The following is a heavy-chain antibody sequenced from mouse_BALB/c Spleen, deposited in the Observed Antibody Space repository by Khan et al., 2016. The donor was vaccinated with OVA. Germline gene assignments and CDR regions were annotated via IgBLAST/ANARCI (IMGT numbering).Heavy chain of an antibody. J-gene: IGHJ3*01. D-gene: IGHD2-13*01. CDR2: NSAGARYI. Sequence: EVELVEPGGGLVKPGGSLKPSCAASGFTSSDYYMYWVRQTPATRPERVATNSAGARYIYYPDNVKGRFTISRDNAKNNLYLQMSSLKSEDTAMYYCTRGYYGDPFAYWGHGTLVTVSA. CDR1: GFTSSDYY. V-gene: IGHV5-4*02. CDR3: TRGYYGDPFAY.